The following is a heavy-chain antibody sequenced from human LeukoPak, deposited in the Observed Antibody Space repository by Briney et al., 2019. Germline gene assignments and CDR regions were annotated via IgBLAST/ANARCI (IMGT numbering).Heavy chain of an antibody. D-gene: IGHD3-10*01. J-gene: IGHJ4*02. V-gene: IGHV1-2*02. Sequence: ASVKVSCKASGYTVTGYHMHWVRQAPGQGLEWMGWINPNSGGTNYAQKFQGRVTMTRDTSINTAYMELSRLRSDDTAVYYCAGDMVRGVILRRVLEYWGQGTLVTVSS. CDR2: INPNSGGT. CDR3: AGDMVRGVILRRVLEY. CDR1: GYTVTGYH.